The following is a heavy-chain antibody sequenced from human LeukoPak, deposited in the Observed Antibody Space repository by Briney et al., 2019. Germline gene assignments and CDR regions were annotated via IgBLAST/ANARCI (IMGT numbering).Heavy chain of an antibody. J-gene: IGHJ4*02. CDR1: GGSLSGYY. CDR2: INHSGST. D-gene: IGHD3-22*01. V-gene: IGHV4-34*01. Sequence: SETLSLTCAVYGGSLSGYYWSWIRQPPGKGLEWIGEINHSGSTNYNPSLKSRVTMSVDTSKNQFSLKLSSVTAADTAVYYCARVDGSSGYLFDYWGQGTLVTVSS. CDR3: ARVDGSSGYLFDY.